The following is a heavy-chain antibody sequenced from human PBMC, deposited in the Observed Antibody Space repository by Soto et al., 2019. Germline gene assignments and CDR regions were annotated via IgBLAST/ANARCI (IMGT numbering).Heavy chain of an antibody. J-gene: IGHJ3*02. CDR1: GGSISSYY. V-gene: IGHV4-4*07. CDR2: FYSSGST. D-gene: IGHD3-10*01. CDR3: ARDRVTLANDAFDI. Sequence: PSETLSLTCTVSGGSISSYYWSWIRQPAGKGLEWIGLFYSSGSTNYNPSLKSRVTMSVDTSKNQFSLNLSSVTAADTAVYYCARDRVTLANDAFDIWGQGTMVTVSS.